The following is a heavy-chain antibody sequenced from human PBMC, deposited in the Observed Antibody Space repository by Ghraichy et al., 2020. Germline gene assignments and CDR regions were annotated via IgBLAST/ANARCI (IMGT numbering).Heavy chain of an antibody. CDR2: ISSSSRTI. V-gene: IGHV3-48*02. D-gene: IGHD4-23*01. CDR1: GHVCSPSR. CDR3: ARASTVVRFFYYAGLDV. Sequence: GGSLRLSEVGSGHVCSPSRINSVRHAPGKGMEWLSHISSSSRTISYADSVKGRFTISRDNAQNSLYLQMNSLRDEDTAVYYCARASTVVRFFYYAGLDVWGQGTTFIVSS. J-gene: IGHJ6*02.